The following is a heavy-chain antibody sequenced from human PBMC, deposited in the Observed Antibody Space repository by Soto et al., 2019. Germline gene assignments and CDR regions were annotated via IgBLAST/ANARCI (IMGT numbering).Heavy chain of an antibody. D-gene: IGHD3-3*02. Sequence: EVQLVESGGGLVQPGGSLRLSCAASGFTFSGYWISWVRQAPGKGLEWVANIKQDGGETFYVDSVQGRFTISRDNARNSLSLQRNDLGAEDKSVYYCARVASLEAFYWGQGALVTVDS. CDR3: ARVASLEAFY. CDR1: GFTFSGYW. CDR2: IKQDGGET. J-gene: IGHJ4*02. V-gene: IGHV3-7*05.